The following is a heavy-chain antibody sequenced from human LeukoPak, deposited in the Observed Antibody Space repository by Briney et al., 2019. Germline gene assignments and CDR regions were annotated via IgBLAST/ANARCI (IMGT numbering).Heavy chain of an antibody. CDR3: ARDAITMVRGVIGY. Sequence: GGSLRLSCAASGFTFSSYGMHWVRQAPGKGLEWVAVIWYDGSKKYYADSVKGRFTISRDNSKNTLYLQMNSLRAKDTAVYYCARDAITMVRGVIGYWGQGTLVTVSS. J-gene: IGHJ4*02. D-gene: IGHD3-10*01. CDR1: GFTFSSYG. V-gene: IGHV3-33*08. CDR2: IWYDGSKK.